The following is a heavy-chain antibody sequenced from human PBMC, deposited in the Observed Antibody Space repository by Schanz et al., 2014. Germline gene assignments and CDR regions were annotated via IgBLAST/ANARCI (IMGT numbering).Heavy chain of an antibody. CDR1: GFTVSSDH. D-gene: IGHD3-10*01. CDR2: IYASGAT. V-gene: IGHV3-66*01. CDR3: ARDCDDRRGYGSGYCLGDCMDV. J-gene: IGHJ6*02. Sequence: VQLVESGGGVVQFGRSLRLSCVVSGFTVSSDHMSWVRQAPGKGLEWVSTIYASGATYYADSVKRRFTISRDNAKNSLYLQMNSLRAEDTAVYYCARDCDDRRGYGSGYCLGDCMDVWGQGTTVTVSS.